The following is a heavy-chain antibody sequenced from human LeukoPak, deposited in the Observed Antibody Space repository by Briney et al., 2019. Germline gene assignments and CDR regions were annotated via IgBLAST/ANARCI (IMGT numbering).Heavy chain of an antibody. D-gene: IGHD1-26*01. CDR1: GGSFSGYY. CDR2: INHSGST. Sequence: SETLSLTCAVYGGSFSGYYWSWIRQPPGKGLERIGEINHSGSTNYNPSLKSRVTISVDTSKNQFSLKLSSVTAADTAVYYCARLKGARIVWGQGTLVTVSS. CDR3: ARLKGARIV. V-gene: IGHV4-34*01. J-gene: IGHJ4*02.